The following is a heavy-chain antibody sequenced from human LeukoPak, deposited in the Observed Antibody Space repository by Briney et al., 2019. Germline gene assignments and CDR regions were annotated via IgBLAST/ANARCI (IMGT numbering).Heavy chain of an antibody. D-gene: IGHD3-3*01. CDR1: GGSISTYY. Sequence: SETLSLTCTVSGGSISTYYWSWIRQPAGKGLEWIGRIYTSGSTNYNPSLKSRVTISVDTSKNQFSLKLSSVTAADTAVYYCARLDASFEGYDFWSGYYKGYYFDYWGQGTLVTVSS. CDR3: ARLDASFEGYDFWSGYYKGYYFDY. CDR2: IYTSGST. J-gene: IGHJ4*02. V-gene: IGHV4-4*07.